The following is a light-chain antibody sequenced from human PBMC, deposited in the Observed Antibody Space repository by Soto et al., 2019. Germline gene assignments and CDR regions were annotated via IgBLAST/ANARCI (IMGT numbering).Light chain of an antibody. V-gene: IGKV3-15*01. J-gene: IGKJ1*01. CDR2: GAS. Sequence: EIVMTQSPATLSVSPGERATLSCRASQSVSSNLAWYQQRPGQAPRLLISGASTRATGIPARFSGSGSGTEFTLTISSLQSADFGVYYCQQYHNWPQTFGQGTKVDI. CDR3: QQYHNWPQT. CDR1: QSVSSN.